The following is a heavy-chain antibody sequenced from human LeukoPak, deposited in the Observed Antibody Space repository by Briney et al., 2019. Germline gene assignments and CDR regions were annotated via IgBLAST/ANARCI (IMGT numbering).Heavy chain of an antibody. CDR1: GYSFTSYW. Sequence: NHGESLKISCKGSGYSFTSYWIGWVRQMPGKGLEWMGIIYPGDSDTRYSPSFQGQVTISADKSISTAYLQWSSLKASDTAIYYCARQEYCSGGSCYTWFDPWGQGTLVTVSS. CDR2: IYPGDSDT. J-gene: IGHJ5*02. V-gene: IGHV5-51*01. D-gene: IGHD2-15*01. CDR3: ARQEYCSGGSCYTWFDP.